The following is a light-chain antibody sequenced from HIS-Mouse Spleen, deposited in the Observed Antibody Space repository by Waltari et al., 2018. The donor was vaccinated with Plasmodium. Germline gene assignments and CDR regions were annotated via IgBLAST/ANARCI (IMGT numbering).Light chain of an antibody. CDR3: QQFNSYPQGT. CDR2: DAS. V-gene: IGKV1-13*02. CDR1: QGISSA. Sequence: AIQLTQSPSSLSASVGDRVTITCRASQGISSALAWYQQKPGKAPKLLIYDASSLESGVPSRFSGSGSGTDFTRTISSLQPEDFATYYCQQFNSYPQGTFGQGTRLEIK. J-gene: IGKJ5*01.